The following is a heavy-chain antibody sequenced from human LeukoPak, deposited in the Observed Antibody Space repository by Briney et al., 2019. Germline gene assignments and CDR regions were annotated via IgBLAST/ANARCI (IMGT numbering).Heavy chain of an antibody. Sequence: GGSLRLSCAASGFTFSSYGMHWVRQAPGKGLEWVAFIRYDGSNKYYADSVKGRFTISRDNSKNTLYLQMNSLRAEDTAVYYCARGEGNIVGASEGLYWGQGTLVTVSS. CDR1: GFTFSSYG. J-gene: IGHJ4*02. CDR3: ARGEGNIVGASEGLY. D-gene: IGHD1-26*01. CDR2: IRYDGSNK. V-gene: IGHV3-30*02.